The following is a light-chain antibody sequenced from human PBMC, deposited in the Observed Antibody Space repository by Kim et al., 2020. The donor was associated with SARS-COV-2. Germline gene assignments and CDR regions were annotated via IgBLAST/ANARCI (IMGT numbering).Light chain of an antibody. J-gene: IGLJ2*01. Sequence: QSALTQPASVSGSPGQSITISCTGTSSDVGSYNLVSWYQQHPGKAPKLMIYEVNKRPSGVSNRFSGSKSGNTASLTISGLQAEDEADYYCSSYAGSTSVVFGGGTQLTV. V-gene: IGLV2-23*02. CDR3: SSYAGSTSVV. CDR2: EVN. CDR1: SSDVGSYNL.